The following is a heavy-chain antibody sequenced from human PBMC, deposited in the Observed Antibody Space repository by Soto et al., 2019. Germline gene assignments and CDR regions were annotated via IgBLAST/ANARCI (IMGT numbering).Heavy chain of an antibody. CDR3: ARDLGSGYDPGDY. Sequence: QVQLVQSGAAVKKPGSSVKVSCKASGGTFNSYVFNWVRQAPGQGLEWMGGIISIFGTPNYGQKSQGRVTITADESTSTGFMELSSLTSEDTAIYYCARDLGSGYDPGDYWGQGTLVTVSS. CDR2: IISIFGTP. D-gene: IGHD5-12*01. J-gene: IGHJ4*02. CDR1: GGTFNSYV. V-gene: IGHV1-69*12.